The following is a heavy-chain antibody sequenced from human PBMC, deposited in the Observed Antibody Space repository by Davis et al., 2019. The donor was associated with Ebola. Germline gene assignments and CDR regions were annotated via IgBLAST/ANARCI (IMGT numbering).Heavy chain of an antibody. CDR2: INHSGST. Sequence: MPSETLSLTCAVYGGSFSGYYWSWIRQPPGKGPEWIGEINHSGSTNYNPSLKSRVTISVDTSKNQFSLKLSSVTAADTAVYYCARGKYQLPRRGWFDPWGQGTLVTVSS. CDR1: GGSFSGYY. CDR3: ARGKYQLPRRGWFDP. D-gene: IGHD2-2*01. V-gene: IGHV4-34*01. J-gene: IGHJ5*02.